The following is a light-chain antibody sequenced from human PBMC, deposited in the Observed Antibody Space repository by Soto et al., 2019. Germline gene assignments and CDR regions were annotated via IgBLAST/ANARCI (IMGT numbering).Light chain of an antibody. Sequence: EIVLTQSPATLSLSPGERATLSCRASQSISSDLAWYKQKPGQAPRLFIYDASNKVTGIPARFRGSGSGTNFFLTFSTLEPEDFAVYYCQQRSSWPRTFGKGT. J-gene: IGKJ1*01. CDR3: QQRSSWPRT. CDR2: DAS. V-gene: IGKV3-11*01. CDR1: QSISSD.